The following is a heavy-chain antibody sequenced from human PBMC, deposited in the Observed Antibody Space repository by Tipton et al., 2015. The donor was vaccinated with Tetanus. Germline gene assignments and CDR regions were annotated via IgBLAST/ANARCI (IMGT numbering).Heavy chain of an antibody. J-gene: IGHJ4*02. V-gene: IGHV4-31*03. Sequence: TLSLTCTVSGGSISSGGYYWSWIRQHPGKGTEWIGDIYYSGSTYYNPSLKSRVTISVDTSKNQFSLKLNSVTAADTAVYYCARDQARGARGWNYFDYWGQGTLVTVSS. CDR2: IYYSGST. D-gene: IGHD1-26*01. CDR3: ARDQARGARGWNYFDY. CDR1: GGSISSGGYY.